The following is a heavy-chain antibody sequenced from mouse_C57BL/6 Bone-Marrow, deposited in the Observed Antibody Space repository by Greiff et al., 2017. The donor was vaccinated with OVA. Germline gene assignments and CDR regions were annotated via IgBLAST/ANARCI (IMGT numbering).Heavy chain of an antibody. V-gene: IGHV1-50*01. Sequence: QVQLQQPGAELVKPGASVKLSCKASGYTFTSYWMQWVKQRPGQGLEWIGEIDPSDSYTNYNQKFKGKATLTVDTSSSTASMQLSSLTSEDAAVYYCARASMDYWGQGTSVTVSS. J-gene: IGHJ4*01. CDR2: IDPSDSYT. CDR3: ARASMDY. CDR1: GYTFTSYW.